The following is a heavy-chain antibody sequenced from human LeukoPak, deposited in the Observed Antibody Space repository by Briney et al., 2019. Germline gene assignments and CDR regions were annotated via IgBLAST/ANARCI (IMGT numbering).Heavy chain of an antibody. Sequence: GGSLRLSCAASGFTFSSYSMNWVRQAPGKGLEWVSYISGSSSTIYYADSAKGRFTISRDNAKNSLYLQMNSLRAEDTAVYYCAKVPPYSYGLSIDYWGQGTLVTVSS. V-gene: IGHV3-48*04. CDR1: GFTFSSYS. CDR3: AKVPPYSYGLSIDY. D-gene: IGHD5-18*01. CDR2: ISGSSSTI. J-gene: IGHJ4*02.